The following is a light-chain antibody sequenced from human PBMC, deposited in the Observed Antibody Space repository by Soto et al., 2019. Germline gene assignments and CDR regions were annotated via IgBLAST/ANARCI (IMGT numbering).Light chain of an antibody. J-gene: IGLJ2*01. Sequence: QSALTQPASVSGSPGQSITISCTGTSSDVGGYNYVSWYQQHPGKAPKLMIYDVSNRPSGVSNRFSGSKSGNTASLTISGLQAEDEADYYCSSYTSSVVLGGGTKVTVL. V-gene: IGLV2-14*01. CDR2: DVS. CDR1: SSDVGGYNY. CDR3: SSYTSSVV.